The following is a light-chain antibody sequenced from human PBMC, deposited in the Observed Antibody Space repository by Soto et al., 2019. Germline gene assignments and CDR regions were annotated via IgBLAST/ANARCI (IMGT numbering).Light chain of an antibody. CDR1: HDVDIY. J-gene: IGKJ5*01. CDR2: DAS. V-gene: IGKV3-11*01. CDR3: QQRKYWPPLT. Sequence: EAVLTQSPATLSLSPGETATLSCRASHDVDIYVAWYQQKPGQAPRLLIYDASNRATGIPARFSGSGSGTDFTLTISSLEPEDFAVYYCQQRKYWPPLTFGQGTRL.